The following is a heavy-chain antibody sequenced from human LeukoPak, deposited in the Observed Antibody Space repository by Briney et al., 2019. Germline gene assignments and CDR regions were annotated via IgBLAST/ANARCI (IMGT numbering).Heavy chain of an antibody. CDR1: GFTFSSYS. Sequence: PGGSLRLSCAASGFTFSSYSMNWVRQAPGKGLEWVSSISSSSSYIYYADSVKGRFTISRDNAKNSLYLQMNSLRAEDTAVYYCARVPIFEDGMDVWGQGTTVTVSS. D-gene: IGHD3-3*01. V-gene: IGHV3-21*01. CDR2: ISSSSSYI. J-gene: IGHJ6*02. CDR3: ARVPIFEDGMDV.